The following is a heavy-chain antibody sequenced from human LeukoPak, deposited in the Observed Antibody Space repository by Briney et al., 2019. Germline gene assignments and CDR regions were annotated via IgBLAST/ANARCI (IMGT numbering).Heavy chain of an antibody. Sequence: SVKVSCKASGGTFSSYAISWVRQAPGQGLEWMGRIIPIFGTANYAQKFQGRVTITTDESTSTAYMELGSLRSEDTAVYYCARTPPATVTTYPYYYYYYMDVWGKGTTVTVSS. D-gene: IGHD4-17*01. CDR3: ARTPPATVTTYPYYYYYYMDV. CDR2: IIPIFGTA. J-gene: IGHJ6*03. CDR1: GGTFSSYA. V-gene: IGHV1-69*05.